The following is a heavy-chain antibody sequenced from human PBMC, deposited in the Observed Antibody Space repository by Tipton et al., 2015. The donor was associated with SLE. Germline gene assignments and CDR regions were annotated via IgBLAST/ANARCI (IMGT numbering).Heavy chain of an antibody. Sequence: TLSLTCAVYGGSFSGYYWTWIRQPPGKGLEWIGEINHSGRTNYNPSLKSRVTISVDTSKNQFSLKVNSVTAADTAVYYCARDPIEWELRAYYYGMDVWGQGTTVTVSS. J-gene: IGHJ6*02. CDR1: GGSFSGYY. CDR3: ARDPIEWELRAYYYGMDV. CDR2: INHSGRT. V-gene: IGHV4-34*01. D-gene: IGHD1-26*01.